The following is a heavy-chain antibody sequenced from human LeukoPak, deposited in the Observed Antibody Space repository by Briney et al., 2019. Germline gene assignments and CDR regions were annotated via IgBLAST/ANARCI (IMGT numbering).Heavy chain of an antibody. CDR1: GFTFSSYS. V-gene: IGHV3-48*01. Sequence: GGSLRLSCAASGFTFSSYSMNWVRQAPGKGLEWVSYISSSSSTIYYADSVKGRFTISRDNAKNSLYLQMNSLRAEDMAVYYCARGSHRRYSSSWYSLWGQGTLVTVSS. CDR3: ARGSHRRYSSSWYSL. J-gene: IGHJ4*02. CDR2: ISSSSSTI. D-gene: IGHD6-13*01.